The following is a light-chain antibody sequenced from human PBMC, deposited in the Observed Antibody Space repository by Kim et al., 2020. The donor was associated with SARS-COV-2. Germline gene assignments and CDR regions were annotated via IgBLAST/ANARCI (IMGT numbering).Light chain of an antibody. Sequence: TISCTGGSSNIGAGYEVHWYQQLPGTAPKLLIYGNSNRPSGVPDRFSGSKSGTSASLAITGLQAEDEADYYCQSYDSSLSALYVFGTGTKVTVL. V-gene: IGLV1-40*01. J-gene: IGLJ1*01. CDR3: QSYDSSLSALYV. CDR1: SSNIGAGYE. CDR2: GNS.